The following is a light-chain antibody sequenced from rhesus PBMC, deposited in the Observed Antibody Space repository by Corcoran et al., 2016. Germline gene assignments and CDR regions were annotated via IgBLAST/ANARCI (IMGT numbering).Light chain of an antibody. CDR2: YAN. CDR1: QGISSY. J-gene: IGKJ3*01. CDR3: QQGYSTPFT. Sequence: DIQMSQSPSSLSASVGDRVTITCRASQGISSYLNWYQQKPGKAPKLLIYYANSLASWVPTMGRCSGSWTDYTLTISSLQPEDFATYYGQQGYSTPFTFGPGTKLDIK. V-gene: IGKV1-32*02.